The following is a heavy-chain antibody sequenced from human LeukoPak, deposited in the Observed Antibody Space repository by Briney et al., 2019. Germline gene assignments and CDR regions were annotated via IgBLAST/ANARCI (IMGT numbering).Heavy chain of an antibody. CDR3: AKNTRSSSWYLLTADY. Sequence: PGGSLRLSCAASGFTFSSYAMSWVRQAPGKGLEWVSDISGSGGTTYYADSVKGRFTISRDDSKNTLSLQMNSLRAEDTAVYFCAKNTRSSSWYLLTADYWGQGTLVTVSS. D-gene: IGHD6-13*01. CDR1: GFTFSSYA. CDR2: ISGSGGTT. V-gene: IGHV3-23*01. J-gene: IGHJ4*02.